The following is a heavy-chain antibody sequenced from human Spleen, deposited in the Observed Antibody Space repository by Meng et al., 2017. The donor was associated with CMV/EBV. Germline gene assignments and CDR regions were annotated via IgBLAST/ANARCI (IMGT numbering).Heavy chain of an antibody. J-gene: IGHJ4*02. CDR2: IYHSGST. D-gene: IGHD2-21*02. V-gene: IGHV4-4*02. CDR3: ARVGAYCGGDCYHPR. Sequence: QLQLQGSVLGSVKPSGALSLLWDVFGGSLSSSNWWIWVRQPPGKGLEWIGEIYHSGSTNYNPSLKSRVTISVDESKTQFSLRLSSVTAADTAVYYCARVGAYCGGDCYHPRWGQGTLVTVSS. CDR1: GGSLSSSNW.